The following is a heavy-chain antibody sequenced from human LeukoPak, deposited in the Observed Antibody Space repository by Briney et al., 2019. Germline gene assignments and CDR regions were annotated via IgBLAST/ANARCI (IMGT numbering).Heavy chain of an antibody. D-gene: IGHD3-22*01. Sequence: SETLSLTCTVSGCSISGHYWTWIRQPPGKGLSGIGYKYYSGNTNYKPSLKSQVTISVDTSKNHFSLKLRSVPAADKAVYYCARGVPTYYYDRSGYYSAHWEYWGQGTLVTVSS. CDR3: ARGVPTYYYDRSGYYSAHWEY. CDR2: KYYSGNT. J-gene: IGHJ4*02. V-gene: IGHV4-59*11. CDR1: GCSISGHY.